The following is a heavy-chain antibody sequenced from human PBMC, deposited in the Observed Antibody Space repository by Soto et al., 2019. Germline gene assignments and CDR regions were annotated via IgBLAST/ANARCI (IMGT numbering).Heavy chain of an antibody. Sequence: QVQLQQWGAGLLKPSETLSLTCGVDGESFSAYYWNWIRQPPGKGLEWIGEINHSGNTNYNPSLKSRATISVDTSKNQFSLTLTSVTAADTALYFCARACVDYCLTTRAFDYWGQGALITVSS. CDR2: INHSGNT. D-gene: IGHD4-17*01. CDR1: GESFSAYY. CDR3: ARACVDYCLTTRAFDY. J-gene: IGHJ4*02. V-gene: IGHV4-34*01.